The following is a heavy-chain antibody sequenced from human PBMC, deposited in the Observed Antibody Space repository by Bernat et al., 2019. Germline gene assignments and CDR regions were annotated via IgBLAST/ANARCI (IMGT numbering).Heavy chain of an antibody. CDR3: ARSFFYALDV. Sequence: QAQLVQSGAEVKKAGASVKVSCKASGYSFTGFYIHWVRQAPGQGLEWMGWINPDSGGTNYAQKFQGWVTLTRDTSSSTAYMELNRLVFDDTAIYFCARSFFYALDVWGQGTTVTGPS. D-gene: IGHD3-16*02. CDR1: GYSFTGFY. J-gene: IGHJ6*02. V-gene: IGHV1-2*04. CDR2: INPDSGGT.